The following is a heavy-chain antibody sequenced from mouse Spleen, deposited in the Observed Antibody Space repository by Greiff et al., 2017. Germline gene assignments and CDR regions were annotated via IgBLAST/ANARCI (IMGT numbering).Heavy chain of an antibody. CDR1: GFTFSSYA. J-gene: IGHJ4*01. Sequence: EVKLMESGGGLVKLGGSLKLSCAASGFTFSSYAMSWVRQTPEKRLEWVATISSGGGNTYYPDSVKGRFTISRDNAKNTLYLQMSSLKSEDTAMYYCARQSMAYYAMDYWGQGTSVTVSS. CDR3: ARQSMAYYAMDY. V-gene: IGHV5-9*04. D-gene: IGHD2-10*02. CDR2: ISSGGGNT.